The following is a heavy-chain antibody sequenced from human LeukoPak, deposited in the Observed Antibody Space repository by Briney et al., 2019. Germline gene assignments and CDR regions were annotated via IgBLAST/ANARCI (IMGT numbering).Heavy chain of an antibody. V-gene: IGHV3-48*03. CDR2: IGYSGSTI. D-gene: IGHD1-26*01. J-gene: IGHJ4*02. CDR1: GFTFSSYE. Sequence: PGGSLRLSCAGSGFTFSSYEMNWVRQAPGKGLEWVSYIGYSGSTIYYADSVKGRFTISRDNAKNLLYLQMNSLRAEDTAVYYCARGGSYVHYWGQGTLVTVSS. CDR3: ARGGSYVHY.